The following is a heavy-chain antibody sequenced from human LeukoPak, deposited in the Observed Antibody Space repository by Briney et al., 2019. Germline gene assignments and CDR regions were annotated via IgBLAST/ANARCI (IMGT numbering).Heavy chain of an antibody. CDR2: IRWNSGSI. Sequence: DPGGSLRLSCAASGFTFDDYAMHWVRQAPGKGLEWVSGIRWNSGSIGYADSVKGRFTISRDNAKNSLYLQMNSLRAEDTALYYCAKSGYCSSTSCYTRGIYYYYGMDVWGQGTTVTVSS. D-gene: IGHD2-2*02. CDR3: AKSGYCSSTSCYTRGIYYYYGMDV. CDR1: GFTFDDYA. J-gene: IGHJ6*02. V-gene: IGHV3-9*01.